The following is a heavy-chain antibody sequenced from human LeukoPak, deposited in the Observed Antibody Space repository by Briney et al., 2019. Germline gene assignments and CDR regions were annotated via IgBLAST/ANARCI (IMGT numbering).Heavy chain of an antibody. CDR3: ARGVGDGSGSYSEFLYYYYYMDV. V-gene: IGHV3-11*01. CDR1: GFTFSDYY. Sequence: PGGSLRLSCAASGFTFSDYYMSWIRQAPGKGLEWVSYISSSGSTIYYADSVKGRFTISRDNAKNSLYLQMNSLRAEDTAVYYCARGVGDGSGSYSEFLYYYYYMDVWGKGTTVTVSS. CDR2: ISSSGSTI. D-gene: IGHD3-10*01. J-gene: IGHJ6*03.